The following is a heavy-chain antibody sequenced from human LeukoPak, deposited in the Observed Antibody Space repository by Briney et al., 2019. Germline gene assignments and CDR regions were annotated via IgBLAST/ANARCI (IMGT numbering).Heavy chain of an antibody. CDR3: ASQTTLYDSSGYFAFDI. CDR1: GGSFSGYY. J-gene: IGHJ3*02. D-gene: IGHD3-22*01. Sequence: SETLSLTCAVYGGSFSGYYWSWIRQPPGKGLEWIGEINHSGSTNYNPSLKSRVTISVDTSKNQFSLKLSSVTAADTAVYYCASQTTLYDSSGYFAFDIWGQGTMVTVS. V-gene: IGHV4-34*01. CDR2: INHSGST.